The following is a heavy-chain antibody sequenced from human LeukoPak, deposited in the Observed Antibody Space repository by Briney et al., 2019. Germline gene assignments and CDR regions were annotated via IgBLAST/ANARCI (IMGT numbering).Heavy chain of an antibody. CDR3: ARVPTGISIDY. CDR1: GFTFSSYS. CDR2: ISSSSSYI. J-gene: IGHJ4*02. D-gene: IGHD1-1*01. Sequence: AGGSLRLPCAASGFTFSSYSMNWVRQAPGKGLEWVSSISSSSSYIYYADSVKGRFTISRDNAKNSLYLQMNSLRAEDTAVYYCARVPTGISIDYWGQGTLVTVSS. V-gene: IGHV3-21*01.